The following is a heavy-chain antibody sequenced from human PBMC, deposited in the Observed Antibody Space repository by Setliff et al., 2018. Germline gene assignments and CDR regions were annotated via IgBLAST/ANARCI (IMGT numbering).Heavy chain of an antibody. J-gene: IGHJ4*02. Sequence: SETLSLTCTVSGGSVSGYYWSWIRQPPGKGLEWIGYIYDSGITNYNPSLKSRVTISVDTSKNQISLKVKSVTAADTAVYYCARDGGPRALDCWGQGTLVTVSS. V-gene: IGHV4-59*02. CDR3: ARDGGPRALDC. CDR1: GGSVSGYY. D-gene: IGHD3-16*01. CDR2: IYDSGIT.